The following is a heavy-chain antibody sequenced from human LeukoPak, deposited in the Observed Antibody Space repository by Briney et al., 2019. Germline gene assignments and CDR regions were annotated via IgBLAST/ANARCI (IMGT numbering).Heavy chain of an antibody. CDR2: ISSSGTST. V-gene: IGHV3-23*01. CDR1: GFTFSSYA. Sequence: GGSLRLSCAASGFTFSSYAMSWVRQAPGKGLEWVSAISSSGTSTYYADSVKGRFTISRDNSKNTLYLQVNSLRAEDTAVYYCANQYYYDSSGYPSTTHDYWGQGTLVTVSS. J-gene: IGHJ4*02. D-gene: IGHD3-22*01. CDR3: ANQYYYDSSGYPSTTHDY.